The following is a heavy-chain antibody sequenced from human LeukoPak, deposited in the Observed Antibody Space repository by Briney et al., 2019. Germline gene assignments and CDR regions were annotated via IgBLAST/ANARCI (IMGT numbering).Heavy chain of an antibody. J-gene: IGHJ4*02. CDR2: IKQDGSEK. V-gene: IGHV3-7*01. Sequence: GGSLRLSCAASGFTFSSYWMSWVRQAPGKGLEWVANIKQDGSEKYYVDSVKGRFTISRDNAKNSLYLQMNSLRAEGTAVYYCARGPVLLWFGMNFDYWGQGTLVTVSS. CDR1: GFTFSSYW. D-gene: IGHD3-10*01. CDR3: ARGPVLLWFGMNFDY.